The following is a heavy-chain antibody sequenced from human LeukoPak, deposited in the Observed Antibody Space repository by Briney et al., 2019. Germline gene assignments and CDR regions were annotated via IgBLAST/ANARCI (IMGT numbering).Heavy chain of an antibody. V-gene: IGHV3-33*01. Sequence: PGGSLRLSCAASGFTFSSYGMHWVRQAPGKGLEWVAIIWYDGSNKYYADSVKGRLTISRDNSKNTLYLQVNSLRAEDTAVYYCARDGSFWRGYPYYYDYWGQGTLVTVSS. CDR2: IWYDGSNK. J-gene: IGHJ4*02. CDR1: GFTFSSYG. CDR3: ARDGSFWRGYPYYYDY. D-gene: IGHD3-3*01.